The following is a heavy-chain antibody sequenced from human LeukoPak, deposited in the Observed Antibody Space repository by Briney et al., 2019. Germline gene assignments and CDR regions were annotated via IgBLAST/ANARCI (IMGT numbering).Heavy chain of an antibody. CDR2: ISGRDDST. Sequence: GGSLRLSCAASGFTFSSYAMSWVRQAPGKGLEWVSAISGRDDSTYYADSVKGRFTFSRDNSKNTLYLQMNSLRAEDTAVYYCARYSGSYIHDAFDIWGQGTMVTVSS. CDR1: GFTFSSYA. CDR3: ARYSGSYIHDAFDI. D-gene: IGHD1-26*01. V-gene: IGHV3-23*01. J-gene: IGHJ3*02.